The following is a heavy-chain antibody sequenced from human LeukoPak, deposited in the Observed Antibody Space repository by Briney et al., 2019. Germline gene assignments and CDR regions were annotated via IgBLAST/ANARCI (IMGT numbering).Heavy chain of an antibody. V-gene: IGHV1-18*01. D-gene: IGHD3-3*01. J-gene: IGHJ4*02. CDR3: ARDLWDFWSGYYLDY. CDR2: ISAYNGNT. CDR1: GYTFTSYG. Sequence: ASVKVSCKASGYTFTSYGISWVRQAPGQGLEWMGWISAYNGNTNYAQKLQGRVTMTTDTSTSTAYMELRGLRSDDTAVYYCARDLWDFWSGYYLDYWGQGTLVTVSS.